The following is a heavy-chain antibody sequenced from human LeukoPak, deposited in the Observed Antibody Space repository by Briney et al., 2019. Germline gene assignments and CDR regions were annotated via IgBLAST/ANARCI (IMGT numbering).Heavy chain of an antibody. D-gene: IGHD3-16*01. J-gene: IGHJ4*02. CDR3: ANSFYSYGTHYDRPTEN. CDR2: IYRDGGT. V-gene: IGHV3-53*04. CDR1: KFTVSNNY. Sequence: GGSLRLSCEVSKFTVSNNYMSWVRQAPGKGLEWVSVIYRDGGTFYADSVKGRFTISRLNSENTMFLQMNSLRPEDTAVYYCANSFYSYGTHYDRPTENWGQGTLVTVSS.